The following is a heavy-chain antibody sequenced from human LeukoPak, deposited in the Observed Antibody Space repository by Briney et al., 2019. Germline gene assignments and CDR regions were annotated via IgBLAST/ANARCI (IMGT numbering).Heavy chain of an antibody. D-gene: IGHD5-18*01. CDR1: GFTFSTYS. CDR3: VRVGLYSYGYFDY. J-gene: IGHJ4*02. V-gene: IGHV3-21*01. CDR2: VSTSSSHI. Sequence: SGESLRLSCAASGFTFSTYSMNWVRQAPGKGLEWVSSVSTSSSHIYYADSMKGRFTISRDNAKNSLYLQMNSLRAEDTAVYYCVRVGLYSYGYFDYWGQGTLVTASS.